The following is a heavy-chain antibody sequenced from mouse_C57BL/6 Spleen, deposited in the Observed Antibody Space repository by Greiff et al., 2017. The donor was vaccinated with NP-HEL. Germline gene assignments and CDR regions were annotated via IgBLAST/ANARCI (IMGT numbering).Heavy chain of an antibody. CDR3: ARITTVVHWYFDV. J-gene: IGHJ1*03. CDR1: GYSFTGYY. D-gene: IGHD1-1*01. Sequence: EVQLQQSGPELVKPGASVKISCKASGYSFTGYYMNWVKQSPEKSLEWIGEINPSTGGTTYNQKFKAKATLTVDKSSSTAYMQLKSLTSEDSAVYYCARITTVVHWYFDVWGTGTTVTVSS. V-gene: IGHV1-42*01. CDR2: INPSTGGT.